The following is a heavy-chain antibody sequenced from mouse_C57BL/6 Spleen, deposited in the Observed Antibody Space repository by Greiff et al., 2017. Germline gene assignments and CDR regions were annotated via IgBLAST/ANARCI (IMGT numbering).Heavy chain of an antibody. CDR2: ISSGGSYT. CDR1: GFTFSSYG. CDR3: ARHRERNAMDY. J-gene: IGHJ4*01. V-gene: IGHV5-6*01. Sequence: EVKLVESGGDLVKPGGSLKLSCAASGFTFSSYGMSWVRQTPDKRLEWVATISSGGSYTYYPDSVKGRFTISRDNAKNTLYLQMSSLKSEDTAMYYCARHRERNAMDYWGQGTSVTVSS.